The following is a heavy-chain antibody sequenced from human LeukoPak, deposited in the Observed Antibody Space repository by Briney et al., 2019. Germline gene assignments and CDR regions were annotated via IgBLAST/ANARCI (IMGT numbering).Heavy chain of an antibody. V-gene: IGHV3-7*01. CDR2: IKEDGSKK. J-gene: IGHJ4*02. D-gene: IGHD6-19*01. Sequence: GGSLRLSCVASGFSFRNYWMSWVRQAPGKGLEWVANIKEDGSKKNHLDSVKGRFTISRDNAKNFLYLQMNSLRAEDTAVYYCARGVGAVAKGFFDYWGQGTLVTVSS. CDR1: GFSFRNYW. CDR3: ARGVGAVAKGFFDY.